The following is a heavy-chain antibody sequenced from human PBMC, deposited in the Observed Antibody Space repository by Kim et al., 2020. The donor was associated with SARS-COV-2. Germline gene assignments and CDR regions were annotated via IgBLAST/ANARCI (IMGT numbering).Heavy chain of an antibody. V-gene: IGHV3-30*07. D-gene: IGHD6-19*01. J-gene: IGHJ4*02. CDR3: VRDRGDGSGWSIFDY. Sequence: ESMKGRFTISRDNSKNTLYLQRSSLRVDDTAVYYCVRDRGDGSGWSIFDYWGQGTLVTVSS.